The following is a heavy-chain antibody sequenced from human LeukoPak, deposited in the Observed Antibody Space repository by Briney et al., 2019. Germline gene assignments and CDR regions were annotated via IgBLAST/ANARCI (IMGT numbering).Heavy chain of an antibody. J-gene: IGHJ4*02. CDR2: IYYSGST. CDR1: GGSISISSYY. Sequence: SETLSLTCTVSGGSISISSYYWGWIRQSPGKGLEWIGSIYYSGSTYYNPSLKSRVTISVDTSKNHFSLKLSSVTAADTAVYYCARQGGVLWFGELLDWGQGTLVTVSS. D-gene: IGHD3-10*01. CDR3: ARQGGVLWFGELLD. V-gene: IGHV4-39*01.